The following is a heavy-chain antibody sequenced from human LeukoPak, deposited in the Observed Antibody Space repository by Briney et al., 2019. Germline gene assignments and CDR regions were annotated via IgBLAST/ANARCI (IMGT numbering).Heavy chain of an antibody. V-gene: IGHV1-18*01. CDR1: GYTFTSYG. CDR3: ARDLVGYGPNWFDH. J-gene: IGHJ5*02. D-gene: IGHD5-18*01. CDR2: ISAYNGNT. Sequence: ASVSVSCKASGYTFTSYGISWVRHAPGQGLEWMGWISAYNGNTNYAQKLQGRVTMTTDTSTSTAYMELRSLRSDDTAVYYCARDLVGYGPNWFDHWGQGTLVTASS.